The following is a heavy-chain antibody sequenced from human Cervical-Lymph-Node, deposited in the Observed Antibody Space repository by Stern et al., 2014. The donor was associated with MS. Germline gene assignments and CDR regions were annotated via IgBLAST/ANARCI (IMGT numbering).Heavy chain of an antibody. J-gene: IGHJ6*02. V-gene: IGHV2-5*02. Sequence: ESGPTLVKPTQTLTLTCTCSGFSLNTDGVGVGWIRQPPGKALEWLAVIFWDDDDRYSPVLKSRLSITNDTSKNHVVLTMANMVPVDTATYYCAVTAVSVDEAYGLDVWGQGTTVTVSS. CDR2: IFWDDDD. D-gene: IGHD4-17*01. CDR1: GFSLNTDGVG. CDR3: AVTAVSVDEAYGLDV.